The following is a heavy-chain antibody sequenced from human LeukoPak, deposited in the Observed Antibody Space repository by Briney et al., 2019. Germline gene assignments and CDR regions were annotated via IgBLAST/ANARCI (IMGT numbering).Heavy chain of an antibody. V-gene: IGHV3-30*04. CDR1: GFTFSSYA. CDR2: ISHDGGDK. CDR3: ARGYLQLWLKGWFDP. J-gene: IGHJ5*02. D-gene: IGHD5-24*01. Sequence: PGGSLRLSCAASGFTFSSYAMHWVRQAPGKGLEWVAVISHDGGDKYHADSVKGRFTISRDNSKNTMYLQMNSLRVDDTAVYYCARGYLQLWLKGWFDPWGQGTLVTVSS.